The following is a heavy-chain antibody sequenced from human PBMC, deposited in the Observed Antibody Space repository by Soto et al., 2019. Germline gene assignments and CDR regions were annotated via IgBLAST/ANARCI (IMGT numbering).Heavy chain of an antibody. V-gene: IGHV4-59*08. D-gene: IGHD2-2*01. Sequence: PSETLSLTCTVSGGSISSYYWSWIRQPPGKGLEWIGYIYYSGSTNYNPSLKSRVTISVDTSKNQFSLKLSSVTAADTAVCYCARYCSSTSCYWFDPWGQGTLVTVSS. CDR1: GGSISSYY. CDR2: IYYSGST. CDR3: ARYCSSTSCYWFDP. J-gene: IGHJ5*02.